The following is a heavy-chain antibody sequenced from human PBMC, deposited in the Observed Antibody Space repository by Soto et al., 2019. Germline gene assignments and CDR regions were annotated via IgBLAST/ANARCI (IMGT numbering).Heavy chain of an antibody. J-gene: IGHJ3*01. CDR3: ARGYCGGGGCYLRRDAFDV. V-gene: IGHV3-21*01. D-gene: IGHD2-15*01. Sequence: EVQLVESGGGLVVPGGSLSLSCVASGFTFSNYHMSWVRQAPGKGLEWVSSINPSSTHIYYEDSVRGRLAISRDHSKNSLYLQMNSLRNEDAVVYYCARGYCGGGGCYLRRDAFDVWGQGTLVTVSS. CDR2: INPSSTHI. CDR1: GFTFSNYH.